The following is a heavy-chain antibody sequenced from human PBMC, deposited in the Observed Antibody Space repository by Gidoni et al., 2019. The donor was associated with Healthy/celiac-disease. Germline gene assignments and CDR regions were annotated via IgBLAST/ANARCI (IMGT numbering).Heavy chain of an antibody. Sequence: QVQLVQSGAEVKKPGSSVKVSCKASGGTFSSYAISWVRQAPGQGLGWMGGISPIFGTANYAQKFQGRVTITADEATSTAYMELSSLRSDDTAVYYCARDGHSGSYEAFDIWGQWTMVTVSS. D-gene: IGHD1-26*01. J-gene: IGHJ3*02. CDR1: GGTFSSYA. V-gene: IGHV1-69*01. CDR3: ARDGHSGSYEAFDI. CDR2: ISPIFGTA.